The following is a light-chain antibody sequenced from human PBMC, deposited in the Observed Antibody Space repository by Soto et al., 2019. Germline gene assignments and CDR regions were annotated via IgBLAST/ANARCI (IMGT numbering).Light chain of an antibody. CDR3: AAWDDSLSGPV. J-gene: IGLJ2*01. V-gene: IGLV1-47*01. CDR1: SSNIGSNY. CDR2: RNN. Sequence: QPVLTQPPSASGTPGQRVTISCSGSSSNIGSNYVYWYQQLPGTAPKLLIYRNNQWPSGVPDRFSGSKSGTSASLAISGLRSEDEADYYCAAWDDSLSGPVFGGGTKLTVL.